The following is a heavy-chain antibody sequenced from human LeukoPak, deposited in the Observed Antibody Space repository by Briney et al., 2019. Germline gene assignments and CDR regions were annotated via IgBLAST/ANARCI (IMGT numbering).Heavy chain of an antibody. CDR1: GFTFTGYY. J-gene: IGHJ4*02. CDR3: ARETLSDFWSGYYS. Sequence: ASVKVSCKASGFTFTGYYMHWVRQAPGQGLEWMGWINPNSGGTNYAQKFQGSVTMTRDTSVSTAYMELSRLTSDDTAVYYCARETLSDFWSGYYSWGQGTLVTVSS. CDR2: INPNSGGT. D-gene: IGHD3-3*01. V-gene: IGHV1-2*02.